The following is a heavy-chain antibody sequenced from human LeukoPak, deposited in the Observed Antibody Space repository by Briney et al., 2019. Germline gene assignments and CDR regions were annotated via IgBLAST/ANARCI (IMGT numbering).Heavy chain of an antibody. CDR3: ARDQDGYNLFDI. CDR2: IWYDGSEK. CDR1: GSTFSRFA. Sequence: GGSLRLSCAASGSTFSRFAMNWVRQAPGKGLEWVAIIWYDGSEKYCADSVKGRLTISRDNSKNTLYLEMNSLKAEDTAIYYCARDQDGYNLFDIWGQGTLVIVSS. J-gene: IGHJ4*02. D-gene: IGHD5-24*01. V-gene: IGHV3-33*08.